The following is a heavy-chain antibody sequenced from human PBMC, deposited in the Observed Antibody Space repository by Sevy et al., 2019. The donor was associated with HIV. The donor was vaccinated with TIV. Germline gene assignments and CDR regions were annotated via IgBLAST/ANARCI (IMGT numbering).Heavy chain of an antibody. Sequence: ASVKVSCKASGDTFSTYGLSWVRQAPGQGLEWMGGIIPILGTPNYAQKFQGRVTITADESARSAYMELSSLRSEDTALYYWAREGGVATAGDHDAFDIWGHGTLVTVSS. V-gene: IGHV1-69*13. D-gene: IGHD6-13*01. CDR3: AREGGVATAGDHDAFDI. CDR2: IIPILGTP. J-gene: IGHJ3*02. CDR1: GDTFSTYG.